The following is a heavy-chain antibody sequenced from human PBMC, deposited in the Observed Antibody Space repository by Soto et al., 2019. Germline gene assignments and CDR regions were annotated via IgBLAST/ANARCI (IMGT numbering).Heavy chain of an antibody. Sequence: QVQLQQWGAGLLKPSETLSLTCAVSGGSFSAYYWPWIRPPPGRGLEWIGEIDHSGSTNYNPSLEGRVTMSIDTATNRFSLNVTSVTAAATAVYYWGRGLRYSGMAVWGQGTTGTVS. V-gene: IGHV4-34*01. CDR3: GRGLRYSGMAV. CDR2: IDHSGST. D-gene: IGHD2-15*01. J-gene: IGHJ6*02. CDR1: GGSFSAYY.